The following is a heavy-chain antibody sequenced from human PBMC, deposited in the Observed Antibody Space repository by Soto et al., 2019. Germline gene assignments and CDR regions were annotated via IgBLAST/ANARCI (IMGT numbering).Heavy chain of an antibody. CDR2: IWYDGSNK. Sequence: GGSLRLSWAASGFSFSSYVMHWVRQAPGKGLDWVAVIWYDGSNKYYAESVKGRFTISRDNSKNTLYVQMNSLTVEDTAVYYCARAQYTGSYFDACDVWGQGTMVTVSS. D-gene: IGHD1-26*01. CDR1: GFSFSSYV. CDR3: ARAQYTGSYFDACDV. J-gene: IGHJ3*01. V-gene: IGHV3-33*03.